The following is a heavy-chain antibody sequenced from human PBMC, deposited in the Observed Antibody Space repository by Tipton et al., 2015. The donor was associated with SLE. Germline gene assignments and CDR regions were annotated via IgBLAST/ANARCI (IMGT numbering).Heavy chain of an antibody. CDR1: GGSFSGYY. J-gene: IGHJ6*03. CDR3: ARGLGAYSSGWRYYYYMDV. Sequence: TLSLTCAVYGGSFSGYYWSWIRQPPGKGLEWIGEINHSGGTNYNPSLKSRVTISVDTSKNQFSLKLSSVTAADTAVYYCARGLGAYSSGWRYYYYMDVRGKGTTVTVSS. CDR2: INHSGGT. V-gene: IGHV4-34*01. D-gene: IGHD6-19*01.